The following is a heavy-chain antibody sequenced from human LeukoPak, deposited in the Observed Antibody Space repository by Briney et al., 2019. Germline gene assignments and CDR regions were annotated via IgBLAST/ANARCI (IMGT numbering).Heavy chain of an antibody. V-gene: IGHV3-23*01. CDR1: GFTFSSYG. CDR3: ARDQGSQKTYDSSGYFDY. Sequence: PGGSLRLSCAASGFTFSSYGMHWVRQAPGKGLEWVSAISGSGGSTYYADSVKGRFTISRDNSKNTLYLQMNSLRAEDTAVYYCARDQGSQKTYDSSGYFDYWGQGTLVTVSS. CDR2: ISGSGGST. D-gene: IGHD3-22*01. J-gene: IGHJ4*02.